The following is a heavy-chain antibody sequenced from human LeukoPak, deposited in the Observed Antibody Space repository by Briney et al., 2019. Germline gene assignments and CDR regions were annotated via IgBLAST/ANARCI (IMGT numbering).Heavy chain of an antibody. J-gene: IGHJ4*02. V-gene: IGHV3-11*01. Sequence: GGSLRLSCAASGFTFSDYYMSWIRQAPGKGLEWVSYICDSGRTIYYADSVEGRFTISRDNAQNSVYLQMNNLRGEDTAVYYCARDRLGDYDHSGYYDKWGQGTMVTVSS. D-gene: IGHD3-22*01. CDR1: GFTFSDYY. CDR3: ARDRLGDYDHSGYYDK. CDR2: ICDSGRTI.